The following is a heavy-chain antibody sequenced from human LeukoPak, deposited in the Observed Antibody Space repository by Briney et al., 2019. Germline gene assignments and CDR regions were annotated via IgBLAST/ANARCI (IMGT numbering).Heavy chain of an antibody. CDR2: INSDGSST. D-gene: IGHD6-19*01. V-gene: IGHV3-74*01. Sequence: GGSLRLSCAASGFTFSSYWMHWVRQAPGKGLVWVSRINSDGSSTSYADSVKGRFTTSRDNAKNTLYLQMNSLRAEDTAVYYCARGSRVAVGNFDYWGQGTLVTVSS. J-gene: IGHJ4*02. CDR1: GFTFSSYW. CDR3: ARGSRVAVGNFDY.